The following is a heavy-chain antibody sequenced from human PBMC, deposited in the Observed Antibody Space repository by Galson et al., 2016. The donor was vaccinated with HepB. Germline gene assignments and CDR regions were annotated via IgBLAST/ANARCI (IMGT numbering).Heavy chain of an antibody. V-gene: IGHV3-64*02. J-gene: IGHJ6*02. CDR2: ISSDGGST. CDR1: GFTFSNFA. CDR3: ASPVYGDYISYDDYGMDV. D-gene: IGHD4-17*01. Sequence: LRLSCAASGFTFSNFAMHWVRQAPGKGLEYVSGISSDGGSTFYADSVKDRFTVSRENSKNTLYLQMGSLRADDMAVYYCASPVYGDYISYDDYGMDVWGQGTTVTVSS.